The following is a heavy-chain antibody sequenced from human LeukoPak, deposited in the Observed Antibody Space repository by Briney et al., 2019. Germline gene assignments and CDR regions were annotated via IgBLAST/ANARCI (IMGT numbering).Heavy chain of an antibody. V-gene: IGHV4-30-2*01. CDR2: IYHSGST. CDR3: ARWLVVPAYYFDY. D-gene: IGHD2-2*01. Sequence: SQTLSLTCTVSGGSISSGGYYWSWIRQPPGKGLEWIGYIYHSGSTYYNPSLKSRVTISVDRSKNQFSLKLSSVTAADTAVYYCARWLVVPAYYFDYWGQGTLVTVSS. J-gene: IGHJ4*02. CDR1: GGSISSGGYY.